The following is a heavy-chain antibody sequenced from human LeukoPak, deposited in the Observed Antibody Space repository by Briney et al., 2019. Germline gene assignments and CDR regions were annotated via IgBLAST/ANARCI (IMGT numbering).Heavy chain of an antibody. Sequence: GGSLRLSCAASGFTFSSYSMNWVRQAPGKGLEWVSSISSSSSYIYYADSVKGRFTISRDNAKNSLYLQMNSLRAEDTAVYYCARTWITMVRGVTFDPWGQGTLVTVSS. J-gene: IGHJ5*02. D-gene: IGHD3-10*01. CDR3: ARTWITMVRGVTFDP. CDR2: ISSSSSYI. V-gene: IGHV3-21*04. CDR1: GFTFSSYS.